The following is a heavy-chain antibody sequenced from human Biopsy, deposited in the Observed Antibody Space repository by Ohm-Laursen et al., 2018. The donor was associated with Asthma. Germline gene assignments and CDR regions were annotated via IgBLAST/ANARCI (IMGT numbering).Heavy chain of an antibody. CDR2: IYHSGTT. CDR1: YGSITSGGYY. J-gene: IGHJ4*02. D-gene: IGHD4-23*01. V-gene: IGHV4-61*08. Sequence: GTLSLTCTVSYGSITSGGYYWTWIRQPPGKALEWLGYIYHSGTTNYNPSLKSRVTISVDTSKNQFSLKLTSVTAADTAVYYCARTSQRATVVHFDYWGQGTLVTVSS. CDR3: ARTSQRATVVHFDY.